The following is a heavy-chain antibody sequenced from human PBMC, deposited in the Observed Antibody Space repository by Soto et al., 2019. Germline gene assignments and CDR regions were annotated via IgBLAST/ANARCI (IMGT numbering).Heavy chain of an antibody. J-gene: IGHJ1*01. CDR3: TRGSRADSSGTGAH. CDR1: GFTLCRYA. D-gene: IGHD1-26*01. V-gene: IGHV3-23*01. Sequence: RRSDAASGFTLCRYAMVSVRQATGKGLEWVSAISGSGGSTYYADSVRGRFTISRDNSKNTLYLQMNNLKPDDTAIYYYTRGSRADSSGTGAHLGHGSPVTVTS. CDR2: ISGSGGST.